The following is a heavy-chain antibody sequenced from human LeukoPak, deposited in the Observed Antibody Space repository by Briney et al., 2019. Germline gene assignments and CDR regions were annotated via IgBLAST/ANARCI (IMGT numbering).Heavy chain of an antibody. D-gene: IGHD2-21*02. CDR3: ARDMAYCGGDCYHFDY. V-gene: IGHV1-69*05. Sequence: SVKVSCEASGGTFSSYAISWVRQAPGQGLEWMGRIIPIFGTANYAQKFQGRVTITTDESTSTAYMELSSLRSEDTAVYYCARDMAYCGGDCYHFDYWGQGTLVTVSS. CDR2: IIPIFGTA. CDR1: GGTFSSYA. J-gene: IGHJ4*02.